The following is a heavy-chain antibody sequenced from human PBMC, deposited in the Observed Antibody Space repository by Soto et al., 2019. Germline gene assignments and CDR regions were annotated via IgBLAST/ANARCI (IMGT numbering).Heavy chain of an antibody. J-gene: IGHJ3*01. V-gene: IGHV1-18*01. D-gene: IGHD1-1*01. Sequence: QVHLVQSGAEVKKPGASVKVSCNSSGYTFTTYGVAWVRQVPGQGLEWMGWISGHNGKTFYAQSFQDRVTMTTDTSTSNAYMELRSLRSDDTAVYFCARERPLEDSPLADAFDVWGQGTRVTVSS. CDR3: ARERPLEDSPLADAFDV. CDR1: GYTFTTYG. CDR2: ISGHNGKT.